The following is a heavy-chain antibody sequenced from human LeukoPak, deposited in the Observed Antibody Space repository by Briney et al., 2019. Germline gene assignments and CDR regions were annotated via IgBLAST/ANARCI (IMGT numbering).Heavy chain of an antibody. D-gene: IGHD1-26*01. J-gene: IGHJ4*02. CDR1: GYTFTSYY. CDR2: INPSGGST. Sequence: APVKVSCKASGYTFTSYYMHWVRQAPGQGLEWMGIINPSGGSTSYAQKFQGRVTMTRDMSTSTVYMELSSLRSEDTAVYYCARVPKWELSYFDYWGQGTLVTVSS. V-gene: IGHV1-46*01. CDR3: ARVPKWELSYFDY.